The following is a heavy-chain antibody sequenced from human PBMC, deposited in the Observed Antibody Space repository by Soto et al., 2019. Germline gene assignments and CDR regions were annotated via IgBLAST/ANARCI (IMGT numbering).Heavy chain of an antibody. V-gene: IGHV4-34*01. J-gene: IGHJ6*02. CDR3: ARGKDYYDSSGYSEYYYYYGMDV. D-gene: IGHD3-22*01. Sequence: SETLSLTCAVYGGSFSGYYWSWIRQPPGKGLEWIGEINQSGSTNYNPSLKSRVTISVDTSKNQFSLKLSSVTAADTAVYYCARGKDYYDSSGYSEYYYYYGMDVWGQGTTVT. CDR1: GGSFSGYY. CDR2: INQSGST.